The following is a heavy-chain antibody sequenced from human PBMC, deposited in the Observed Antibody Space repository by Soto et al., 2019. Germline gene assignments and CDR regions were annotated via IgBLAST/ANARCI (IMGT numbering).Heavy chain of an antibody. V-gene: IGHV3-23*01. CDR1: AFTFNNYA. CDR2: IGGSGRTT. J-gene: IGHJ4*02. D-gene: IGHD3-22*01. CDR3: AKSRYSDSSGDFYDY. Sequence: EVQLLESGGGLVQPGGSLSLSCAASAFTFNNYAMSWVRQAPGKGLEWVSGIGGSGRTTYYADSVKGRFIISRDNSNNTLFLQMNSLIAEDTAVYYCAKSRYSDSSGDFYDYWGQGTLVTVSS.